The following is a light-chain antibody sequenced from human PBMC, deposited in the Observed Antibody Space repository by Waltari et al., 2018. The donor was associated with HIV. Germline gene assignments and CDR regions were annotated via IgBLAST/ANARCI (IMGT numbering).Light chain of an antibody. CDR3: LLSYSGAQWV. CDR2: DTN. Sequence: QAVVTQEPSLTVSPGGTVTLTCGSSTGAVTSGHYPFWFQQKPGQAPRTLIYDTNTKHSWTPARFSGSLLGGKAALTLSGVQPEDEAEYYCLLSYSGAQWVFGGGTKLTVL. J-gene: IGLJ3*02. V-gene: IGLV7-46*01. CDR1: TGAVTSGHY.